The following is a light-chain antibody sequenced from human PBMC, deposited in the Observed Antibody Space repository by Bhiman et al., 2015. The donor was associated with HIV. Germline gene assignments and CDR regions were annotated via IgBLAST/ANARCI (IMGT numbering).Light chain of an antibody. J-gene: IGLJ1*01. CDR1: KLGDKY. Sequence: SYELTQPPSVSVSPGQTASITCSGDKLGDKYACWYQQKPGQSPVLVIYQDNKRPSGIPERFSGSNSGNTATLTISGTQAVDEADYYCQAWDSTAFYVFGTGTKVTVL. CDR3: QAWDSTAFYV. V-gene: IGLV3-1*01. CDR2: QDN.